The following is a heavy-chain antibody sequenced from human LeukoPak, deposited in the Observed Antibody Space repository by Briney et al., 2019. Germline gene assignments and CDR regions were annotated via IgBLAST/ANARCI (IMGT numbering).Heavy chain of an antibody. CDR2: ISGSGGTT. D-gene: IGHD4-23*01. J-gene: IGHJ2*01. CDR1: GFTFSSYA. V-gene: IGHV3-23*01. CDR3: AKDNGGNQNWYFDL. Sequence: GGSLRLSCAASGFTFSSYAMSWVRQAPGKGLEWVSAISGSGGTTYYADSVKGRFTISRDNSKNTLYLQMNRLIAEDTAVYYCAKDNGGNQNWYFDLWGRGTLVTVSS.